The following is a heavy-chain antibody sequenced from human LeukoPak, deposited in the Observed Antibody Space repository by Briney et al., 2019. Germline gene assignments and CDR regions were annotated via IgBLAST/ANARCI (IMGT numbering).Heavy chain of an antibody. J-gene: IGHJ4*02. CDR1: GGSISSSNW. Sequence: SGTLSLTCAVSGGSISSSNWWSWVRQPPGKGLEWIGEIYHSGSTNYNPSLKSRVTISVDKSKNQFSLKLSSVTAADTAVYYCASSGELLWFGEFDYWGQGTLVTVSS. CDR2: IYHSGST. D-gene: IGHD3-10*01. CDR3: ASSGELLWFGEFDY. V-gene: IGHV4-4*02.